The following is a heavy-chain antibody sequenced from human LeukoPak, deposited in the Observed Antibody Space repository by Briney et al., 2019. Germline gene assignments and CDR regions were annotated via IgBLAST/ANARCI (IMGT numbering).Heavy chain of an antibody. Sequence: GGSLRLSCAASGFTFSSSWMSWVRQAPVKGLEWVANIKQDGSERFYVDSVKGRFTIPRDNAKNTLYLQMNSLRAEDTAVYYCARGYISPNWFDPWGQGTLVTVSS. J-gene: IGHJ5*02. D-gene: IGHD2-2*02. V-gene: IGHV3-7*05. CDR3: ARGYISPNWFDP. CDR2: IKQDGSER. CDR1: GFTFSSSW.